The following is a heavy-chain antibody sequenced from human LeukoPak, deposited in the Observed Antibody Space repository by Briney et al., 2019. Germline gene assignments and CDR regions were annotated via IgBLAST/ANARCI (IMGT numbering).Heavy chain of an antibody. CDR1: GYSLRSGGY. CDR2: SYHRGST. CDR3: ARNRSLTTTPGFDH. D-gene: IGHD4-11*01. J-gene: IGHJ4*02. Sequence: PSETLSLTCAVSGYSLRSGGYWAWIGQSPGKGLDWIGGSYHRGSTHYNPSLKSRVTISVDTSKNQFSLMLSSVTAADTAVYYCARNRSLTTTPGFDHWGQGTLVTVSS. V-gene: IGHV4-38-2*01.